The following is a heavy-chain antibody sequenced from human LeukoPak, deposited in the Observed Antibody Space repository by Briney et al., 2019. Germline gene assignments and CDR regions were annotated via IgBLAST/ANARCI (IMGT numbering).Heavy chain of an antibody. J-gene: IGHJ4*02. CDR1: GGSISSSSYY. V-gene: IGHV4-39*01. CDR2: IYYSGST. CDR3: ARHGVAVLYYFDY. D-gene: IGHD5-12*01. Sequence: SETLSLTCTVSGGSISSSSYYWGWIRQPPGKGLVWIGRIYYSGSTYYNPSLKSRVTLSVDTSKNQYCLKPSSVTAADAAVYYCARHGVAVLYYFDYWGQGTLVTVSS.